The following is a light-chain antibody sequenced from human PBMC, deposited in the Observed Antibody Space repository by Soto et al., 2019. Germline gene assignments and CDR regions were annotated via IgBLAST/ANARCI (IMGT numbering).Light chain of an antibody. CDR1: QTISSW. Sequence: DIQMTQSPSTLSASVGDRVTITCRASQTISSWLAWYQQKPGKAPKLLMYQASRLETGVPSRFSGSGSGTEFKLTNSSLQPDDFAPYYCQQYNSYTLTVGGGTKVEIK. J-gene: IGKJ4*01. CDR2: QAS. CDR3: QQYNSYTLT. V-gene: IGKV1-5*03.